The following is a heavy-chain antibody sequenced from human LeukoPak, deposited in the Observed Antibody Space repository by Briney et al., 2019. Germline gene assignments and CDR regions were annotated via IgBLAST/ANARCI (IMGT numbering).Heavy chain of an antibody. J-gene: IGHJ5*02. CDR3: VRVVVVVPIGGLGWFDP. D-gene: IGHD2-2*01. CDR2: IIPLFGTT. Sequence: SVKVSCKASGGTFSSNAISWVRQAPGQGLEWMGGIIPLFGTTNYAQKFQGRVTISADESTSTAYMELNSLRSEDTAVYYCVRVVVVVPIGGLGWFDPWGQGTLVTVSS. CDR1: GGTFSSNA. V-gene: IGHV1-69*13.